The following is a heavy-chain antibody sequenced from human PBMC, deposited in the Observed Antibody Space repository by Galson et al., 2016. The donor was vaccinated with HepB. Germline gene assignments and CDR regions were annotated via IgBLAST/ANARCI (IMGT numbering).Heavy chain of an antibody. CDR1: GGSFSGYS. V-gene: IGHV4-34*01. CDR3: ARGSSFWSGYDYYGMDV. Sequence: SETLSLTCAVYGGSFSGYSWTWILQSPGKGLEWIGEINHSGSTNYNSSLKSRVTISVDTSKNQFSLRLTSVTAADTAVYYCARGSSFWSGYDYYGMDVWGQGTTVTVSS. D-gene: IGHD3-3*01. CDR2: INHSGST. J-gene: IGHJ6*02.